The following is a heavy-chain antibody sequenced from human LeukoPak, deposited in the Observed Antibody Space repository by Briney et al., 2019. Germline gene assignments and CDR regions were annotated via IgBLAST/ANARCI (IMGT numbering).Heavy chain of an antibody. Sequence: SETLSLTCAVYGGSFSGYYWSWIRQPPGKGLEWIGEINHSGSTNYNPSLKSRVTISVDTSKNQFSLKLSSVTAADTAVYYCARTRGKSDYWGQGTLVTVSS. J-gene: IGHJ4*02. D-gene: IGHD3-10*01. CDR1: GGSFSGYY. CDR2: INHSGST. CDR3: ARTRGKSDY. V-gene: IGHV4-34*01.